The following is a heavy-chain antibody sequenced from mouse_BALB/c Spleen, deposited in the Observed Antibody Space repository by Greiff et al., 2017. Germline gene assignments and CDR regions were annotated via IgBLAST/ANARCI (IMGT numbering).Heavy chain of an antibody. D-gene: IGHD2-3*01. V-gene: IGHV5-17*02. CDR2: ISSGSSTI. Sequence: EVKVVESGGGLVQPGGSRKLSCAASGFTFSSFGMHWVRQAPEKGLEWVAYISSGSSTIYYADTVKGRFTISRDNPKNTLFLQMTSLRSEDTAMYYCARGGGYSYAMDYWGQGTSVTVSS. J-gene: IGHJ4*01. CDR3: ARGGGYSYAMDY. CDR1: GFTFSSFG.